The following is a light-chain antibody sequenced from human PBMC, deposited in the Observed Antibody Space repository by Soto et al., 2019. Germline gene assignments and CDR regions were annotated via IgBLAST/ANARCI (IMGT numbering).Light chain of an antibody. Sequence: DIQMTQSPSTLSLSLGDTVTITCRASQTSSCCLAWYQQRPGKAPSLLIFGASKWESGVPARFSGSGSGTTFTLTISSLQSDDFAAYYCLQDNDWYRTFGRGTKVDI. J-gene: IGKJ3*01. V-gene: IGKV1-5*01. CDR2: GAS. CDR1: QTSSCC. CDR3: LQDNDWYRT.